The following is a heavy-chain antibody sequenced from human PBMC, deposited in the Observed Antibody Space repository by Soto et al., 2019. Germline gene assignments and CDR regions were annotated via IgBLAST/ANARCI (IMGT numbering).Heavy chain of an antibody. Sequence: QVQLVQSGAEVKMPGSSVRVSRKASGGSFSKYGISWVRQAPGQGLEWMGGIIPMFGIGNYAEKFLGRVTITADESTSTSHMELSSLRSEDTDLYFCARGYRENSFYARDVLGQGTTVTVSS. J-gene: IGHJ6*02. D-gene: IGHD1-26*01. CDR1: GGSFSKYG. CDR3: ARGYRENSFYARDV. V-gene: IGHV1-69*01. CDR2: IIPMFGIG.